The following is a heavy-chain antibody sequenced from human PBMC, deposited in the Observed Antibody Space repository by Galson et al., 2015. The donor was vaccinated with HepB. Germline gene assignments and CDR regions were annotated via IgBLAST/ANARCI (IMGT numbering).Heavy chain of an antibody. CDR2: IRYDGSNK. CDR1: GFTFNSYA. V-gene: IGHV3-30*02. Sequence: SLRLSCAASGFTFNSYAMHWVRQAPGKGLEWVAFIRYDGSNKYYADSVKGRFTISRDNSKNTLYLQMTSLKTEDTAVYYCRGAGYWGQGTLATVSS. CDR3: RGAGY. J-gene: IGHJ4*02.